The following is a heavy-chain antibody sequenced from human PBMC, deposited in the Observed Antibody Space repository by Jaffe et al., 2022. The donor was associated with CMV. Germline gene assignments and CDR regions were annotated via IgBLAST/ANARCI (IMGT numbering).Heavy chain of an antibody. V-gene: IGHV3-21*01. CDR1: GFSFSSYA. CDR2: ISTGGSYI. J-gene: IGHJ6*02. CDR3: ARDFHFGMDV. Sequence: EVQLVESGGGLVKPGESLRLSCAASGFSFSSYAMNWVRQAPGRGLEWVSSISTGGSYIYYADSVEGRFTISRDNAKNSLFLQMHSLRAEDTAVYYCARDFHFGMDVWGQGTTVTVSS.